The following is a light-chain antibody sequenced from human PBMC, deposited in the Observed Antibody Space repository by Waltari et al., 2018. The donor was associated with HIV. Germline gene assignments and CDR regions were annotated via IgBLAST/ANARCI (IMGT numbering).Light chain of an antibody. J-gene: IGLJ3*02. CDR2: GNS. V-gene: IGLV1-40*01. CDR3: QSYDSSLSGFWV. Sequence: QSVLTQPPSVSGAPGQRVTISCTGSSSNIGAGYDVHWYQQLPGTAPKLLIYGNSHRPSGVPARFSGSKSGTSASLAITGLQAEDEADYYCQSYDSSLSGFWVFGGGTKLTVL. CDR1: SSNIGAGYD.